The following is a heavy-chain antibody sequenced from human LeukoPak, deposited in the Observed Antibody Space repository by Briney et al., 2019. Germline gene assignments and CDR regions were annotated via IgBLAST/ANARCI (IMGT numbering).Heavy chain of an antibody. Sequence: NPSETLSLTCAVYGGSLSNYYWSWIRQPPGRGLEWIGEINDSGRTNYNPSLMSRVTVSVDTSKNQFSLRLTSVTATDTAVYYCARRWNYGRNYYIDVWGNGATVSVSS. D-gene: IGHD1-7*01. V-gene: IGHV4-34*01. CDR2: INDSGRT. CDR1: GGSLSNYY. CDR3: ARRWNYGRNYYIDV. J-gene: IGHJ6*03.